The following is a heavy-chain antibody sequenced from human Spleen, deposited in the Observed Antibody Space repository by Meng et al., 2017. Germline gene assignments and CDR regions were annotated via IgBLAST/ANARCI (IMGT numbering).Heavy chain of an antibody. D-gene: IGHD3-10*01. CDR1: GFSFSTYG. J-gene: IGHJ4*02. Sequence: GESLKISCAASGFSFSTYGMSWVRQAPGKGLEWVSAISDSGDNAYYADSVKGRFTISRDNSKDTLYLHMNSLRAEDTAVYYCTTGLWFGELLFDYWGQGTLVTVSS. V-gene: IGHV3-23*01. CDR2: ISDSGDNA. CDR3: TTGLWFGELLFDY.